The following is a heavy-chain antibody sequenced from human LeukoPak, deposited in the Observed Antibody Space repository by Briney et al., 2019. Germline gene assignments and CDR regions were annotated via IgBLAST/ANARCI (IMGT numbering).Heavy chain of an antibody. CDR3: AKDFSVYYYDSRVLDY. J-gene: IGHJ4*02. V-gene: IGHV3-30*02. Sequence: GGSLRLSCAASGFTFSSYSMHWVRQAPGKGLEWVAFIRYDGSNKYYADSVKGRFTISRDNSKKTLYLQMNSLRPEDTAVYYCAKDFSVYYYDSRVLDYWGQGTLVTVSS. CDR2: IRYDGSNK. CDR1: GFTFSSYS. D-gene: IGHD3-22*01.